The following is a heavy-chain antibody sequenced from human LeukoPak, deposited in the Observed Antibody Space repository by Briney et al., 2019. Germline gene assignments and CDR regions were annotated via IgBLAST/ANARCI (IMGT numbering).Heavy chain of an antibody. CDR2: ITTNGDST. J-gene: IGHJ4*02. Sequence: PGGALRLSCSASGFTFSSYAMHWVRQAPGKGLEYVSAITTNGDSTFYADSVKGRFTISRDNSKNTLYLQMSSLRAEDTAVYYCVKDRGRFYNPFDCWGQGTLVTVSS. CDR3: VKDRGRFYNPFDC. CDR1: GFTFSSYA. V-gene: IGHV3-64D*06. D-gene: IGHD1-14*01.